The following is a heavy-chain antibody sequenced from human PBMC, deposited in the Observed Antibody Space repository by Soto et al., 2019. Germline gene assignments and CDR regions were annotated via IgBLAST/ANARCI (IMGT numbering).Heavy chain of an antibody. J-gene: IGHJ4*02. D-gene: IGHD1-20*01. CDR3: ATSQKGYNWNYFDH. V-gene: IGHV4-39*01. CDR1: GASISGSYYY. Sequence: SETLSLTCAVSGASISGSYYYWAWLRHSPGKGPEWIGSVFYTGFTSYNPSLESRVSVSVDTSKSQFSLKLSAVTAADTAVYYCATSQKGYNWNYFDHWGQGALVTVSS. CDR2: VFYTGFT.